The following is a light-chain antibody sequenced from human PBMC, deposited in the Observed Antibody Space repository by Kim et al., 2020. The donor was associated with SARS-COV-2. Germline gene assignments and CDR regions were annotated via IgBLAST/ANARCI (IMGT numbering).Light chain of an antibody. Sequence: ASVGDRVSITCRASQSISNWLAWYQQKPGKAPKFLIYKASTLESGVPSRFSGSGSGTEFTLTITSLQPDDFATYFCQHYNGYPVSFGGGTKVDIK. CDR3: QHYNGYPVS. J-gene: IGKJ4*01. CDR1: QSISNW. CDR2: KAS. V-gene: IGKV1-5*03.